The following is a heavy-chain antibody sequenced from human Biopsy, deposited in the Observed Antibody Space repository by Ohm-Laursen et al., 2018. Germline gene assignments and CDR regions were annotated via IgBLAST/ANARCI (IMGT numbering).Heavy chain of an antibody. CDR3: ATDTLMAQNLVPGENWFDP. Sequence: ASVKVSCKASGYTFTDYDIIWVRQATGQGPEWMGWMNPKSGKTGYEQKFRGRVTMTSDTSISTAYMEPSSLGSDDTAVYYCATDTLMAQNLVPGENWFDPWGQGTLVTVSS. D-gene: IGHD3-10*01. CDR2: MNPKSGKT. J-gene: IGHJ5*02. V-gene: IGHV1-8*01. CDR1: GYTFTDYD.